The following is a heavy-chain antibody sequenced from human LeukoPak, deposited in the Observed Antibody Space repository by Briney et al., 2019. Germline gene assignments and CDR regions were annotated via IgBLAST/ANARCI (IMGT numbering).Heavy chain of an antibody. CDR2: IRSKANTYAT. Sequence: GGSMKLSCAASGFTFSDSAMHWVRQASGKGLEWVGRIRSKANTYATAYAASVKGRFTISRDESKNTAYLQMTSLKTEDTAVYYCTRLTMVRGLILYFDYWSQGTLVTVSS. CDR3: TRLTMVRGLILYFDY. V-gene: IGHV3-73*01. D-gene: IGHD3-10*01. J-gene: IGHJ4*02. CDR1: GFTFSDSA.